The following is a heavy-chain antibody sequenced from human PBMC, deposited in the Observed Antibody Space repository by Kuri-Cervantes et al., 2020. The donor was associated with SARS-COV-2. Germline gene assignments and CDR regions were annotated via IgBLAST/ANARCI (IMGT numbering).Heavy chain of an antibody. V-gene: IGHV4-61*02. Sequence: SETLSLTCTVSGGSISSGSYYWSWIRQPAGKGLEWIGRIYTSGSTNYNPSLKSRVTISVDTSKNQFSLKLSSVTAADTAVYYCASSRASMITFGGVIDNFDYWGQRTLVTVSS. D-gene: IGHD3-16*02. CDR1: GGSISSGSYY. CDR2: IYTSGST. J-gene: IGHJ4*02. CDR3: ASSRASMITFGGVIDNFDY.